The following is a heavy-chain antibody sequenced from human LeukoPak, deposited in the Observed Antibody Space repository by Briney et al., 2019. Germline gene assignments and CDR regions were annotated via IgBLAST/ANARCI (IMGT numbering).Heavy chain of an antibody. J-gene: IGHJ4*02. CDR2: ISYDGRRT. D-gene: IGHD4-17*01. Sequence: GRSLRLSCAASGFTFSSYGIHWVRQAPGKGLEWVTVISYDGRRTYYADSVKGRFTISRDNSKNTLYLQMNSLRPEDTAVYYCARDLAYGDSFDYWGQGTLSPSPQ. CDR3: ARDLAYGDSFDY. V-gene: IGHV3-30*03. CDR1: GFTFSSYG.